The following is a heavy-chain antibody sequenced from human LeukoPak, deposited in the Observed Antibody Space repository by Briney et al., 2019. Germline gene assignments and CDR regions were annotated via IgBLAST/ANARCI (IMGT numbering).Heavy chain of an antibody. CDR1: GCKVSSND. CDR3: ARDAFMGY. Sequence: GGSLRLSCAVSGCKVSSNDMNWVRQAPAKGLEWVSIIYNGGGTTYYADSVQGRFTISRDNSKNTLYLQMNSLRAEDTALYYCARDAFMGYWGQGTLVTVSS. V-gene: IGHV3-53*01. J-gene: IGHJ4*02. CDR2: IYNGGGTT. D-gene: IGHD3-10*01.